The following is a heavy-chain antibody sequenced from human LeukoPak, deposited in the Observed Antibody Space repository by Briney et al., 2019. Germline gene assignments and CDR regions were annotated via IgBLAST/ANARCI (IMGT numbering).Heavy chain of an antibody. CDR2: ISWNSGSI. CDR3: AAYYYDSSGYYPDY. V-gene: IGHV3-9*01. Sequence: PGGSLRLSCAASGFTFDGYAMHWVRQAPGKGLQWFSGISWNSGSIGYADSVEGRFTISRDNAKNSLYLQMNSLRAEDTAVYYCAAYYYDSSGYYPDYWGQGTLVTVSS. J-gene: IGHJ4*02. D-gene: IGHD3-22*01. CDR1: GFTFDGYA.